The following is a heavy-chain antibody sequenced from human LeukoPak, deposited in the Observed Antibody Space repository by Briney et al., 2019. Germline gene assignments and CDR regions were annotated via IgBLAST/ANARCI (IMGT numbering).Heavy chain of an antibody. CDR1: AFTFSTYS. CDR3: ARGLRIAVAGNIDY. J-gene: IGHJ4*02. CDR2: ISYDGPNK. Sequence: GGSLRLSCAASAFTFSTYSMHWVRQAPGKGLEWVAAISYDGPNKNYADSVKGRFTISRDNSKNTLYLQMNSLRAEDTAVYYCARGLRIAVAGNIDYWGQGTLVTVSS. D-gene: IGHD6-19*01. V-gene: IGHV3-30*04.